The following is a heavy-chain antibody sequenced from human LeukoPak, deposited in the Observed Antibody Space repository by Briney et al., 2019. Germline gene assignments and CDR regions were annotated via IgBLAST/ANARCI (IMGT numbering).Heavy chain of an antibody. J-gene: IGHJ6*03. CDR3: AKGGAVSSKSITMVRGTRRYSYYMDV. D-gene: IGHD3-10*01. Sequence: PGGSLRLSCGASGFTFSSYGMSWVRQAPGKGLEWVSAISGSGGSTYYADSVKGRFTISRDNSKNTLYLQMNSLRAEDTAVYYCAKGGAVSSKSITMVRGTRRYSYYMDVWGKGTTVTISS. V-gene: IGHV3-23*01. CDR1: GFTFSSYG. CDR2: ISGSGGST.